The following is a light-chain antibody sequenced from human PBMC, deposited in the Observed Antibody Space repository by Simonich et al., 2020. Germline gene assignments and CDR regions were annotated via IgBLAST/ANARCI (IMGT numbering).Light chain of an antibody. V-gene: IGKV1-9*01. CDR1: QGISSY. CDR3: QQLNSYPPYT. CDR2: AAS. J-gene: IGKJ2*01. Sequence: IQLTQSPSFLSASVGDRVTIPCRASQGISSYLAWYQQKPGKAPKLLIYAASTLQRGVPSRFSGSGSGTEFTLTISSLQPEDFATYYCQQLNSYPPYTFGQGTKLEIK.